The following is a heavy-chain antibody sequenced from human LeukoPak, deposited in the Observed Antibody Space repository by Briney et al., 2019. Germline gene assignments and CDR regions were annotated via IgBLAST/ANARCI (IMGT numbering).Heavy chain of an antibody. V-gene: IGHV4-38-2*02. D-gene: IGHD3-10*01. Sequence: PSETLSLTCTVSGYSISSAYYWGWIRQPPGKGLEWIGSIYHSGSTNYNPSLKSRVTISVDTSKNQFSLKLSTVTAADTAVYYCARTYYGSGSLYYYYYYMDVWGKGTTVTVSS. CDR2: IYHSGST. CDR1: GYSISSAYY. CDR3: ARTYYGSGSLYYYYYYMDV. J-gene: IGHJ6*03.